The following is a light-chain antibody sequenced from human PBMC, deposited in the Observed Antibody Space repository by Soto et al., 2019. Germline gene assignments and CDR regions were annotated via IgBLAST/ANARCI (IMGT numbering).Light chain of an antibody. Sequence: LTQPASVSGSPGQSITISCTGTSSDVGGYNYVSWYQQHPGKAPKLMIYEVSDRPSGVSNRFSGSKSGNTASLTISGLQAEDEADYYCSSYTMTSSYVVGTGTKVTVL. CDR2: EVS. J-gene: IGLJ1*01. V-gene: IGLV2-14*01. CDR3: SSYTMTSSYV. CDR1: SSDVGGYNY.